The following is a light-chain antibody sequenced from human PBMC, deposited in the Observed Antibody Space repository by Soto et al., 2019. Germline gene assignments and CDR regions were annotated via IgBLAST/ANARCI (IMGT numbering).Light chain of an antibody. Sequence: QSALTQPASVSGSPGQSITISCTGTSSDVGSCNCVSWYQQHPGKAPTLMIYEVNKRPSGISSRFSGSKSGNTASLTISGLHAEDEADYYCCSSVGSPNWVFGEGTKVTVL. V-gene: IGLV2-23*02. CDR3: CSSVGSPNWV. CDR1: SSDVGSCNC. CDR2: EVN. J-gene: IGLJ3*02.